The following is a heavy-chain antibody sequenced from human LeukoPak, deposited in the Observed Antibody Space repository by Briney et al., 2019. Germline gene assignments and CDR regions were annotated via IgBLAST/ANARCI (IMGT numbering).Heavy chain of an antibody. D-gene: IGHD6-13*01. J-gene: IGHJ4*02. CDR1: GFTFSSYG. V-gene: IGHV3-30*18. CDR2: ISYDGSNK. CDR3: AKDRRIAAAGPSDY. Sequence: GGSLRLSCAASGFTFSSYGMHWVRQAPGKGLEWVALISYDGSNKYYADSVKGRFTISRDNSKNTLYLQMNSLRAEDTAVYYCAKDRRIAAAGPSDYWGQGTLVTVSS.